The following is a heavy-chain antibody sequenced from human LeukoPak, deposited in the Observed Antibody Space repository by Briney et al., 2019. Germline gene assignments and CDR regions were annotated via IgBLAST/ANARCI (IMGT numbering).Heavy chain of an antibody. CDR1: GFTFDDYA. CDR2: ISWNSGII. Sequence: GRSLRLSCAASGFTFDDYAMQWVRQAPGKGLEWVSAISWNSGIIGYADSVKGRFTISRDNAKNSLYLQMNSLRAEDTAFYYCAKDGTGYRYYFDYWGQGTLVTVSS. D-gene: IGHD6-13*01. V-gene: IGHV3-9*01. CDR3: AKDGTGYRYYFDY. J-gene: IGHJ4*02.